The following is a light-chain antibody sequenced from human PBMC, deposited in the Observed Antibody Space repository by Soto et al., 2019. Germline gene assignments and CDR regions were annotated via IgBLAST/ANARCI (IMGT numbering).Light chain of an antibody. V-gene: IGLV1-40*01. Sequence: QSVLTQPPSVSGAPGQRVTISCAGSASNIGASYDVHWYQQVPGTAPKLLIYGNFNRPSGVPDRFSGSKSGTSASLAITGLQAEDEADYYCCSYAGSRTFVFGGGTKVTVL. CDR1: ASNIGASYD. J-gene: IGLJ3*02. CDR2: GNF. CDR3: CSYAGSRTFV.